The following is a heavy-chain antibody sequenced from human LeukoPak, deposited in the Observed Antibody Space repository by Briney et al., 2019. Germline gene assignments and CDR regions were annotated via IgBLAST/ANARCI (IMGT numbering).Heavy chain of an antibody. J-gene: IGHJ2*01. D-gene: IGHD4-11*01. CDR1: GFTFDEYD. Sequence: GGSVRLCCAASGFTFDEYDIHGFSQIPGKVLYWVSGMSWNSGSIGYADSVKGRFTISRDNAKNSLYLQMNSVRAEYMALYYCAKAPAVTNNEGKCEYRGHGTLITV. V-gene: IGHV3-9*03. CDR3: AKAPAVTNNEGKCEY. CDR2: MSWNSGSI.